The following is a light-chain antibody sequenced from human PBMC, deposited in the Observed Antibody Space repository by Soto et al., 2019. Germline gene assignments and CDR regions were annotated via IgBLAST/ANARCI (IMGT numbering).Light chain of an antibody. J-gene: IGKJ2*01. CDR3: LQTYSTPYT. CDR1: QSVSSY. V-gene: IGKV1-39*01. CDR2: ASS. Sequence: DIQMTQSPSSLSASVGDRVTITCRASQSVSSYLNWYQQKPGKAPKLLIYASSRLQSGVPSRFSGIGSGTDFTLTISSLQPEDFATYFCLQTYSTPYTFGHGTKLEIK.